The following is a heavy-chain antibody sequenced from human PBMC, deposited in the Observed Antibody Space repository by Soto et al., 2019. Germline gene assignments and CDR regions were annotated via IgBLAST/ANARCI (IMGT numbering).Heavy chain of an antibody. CDR1: GFTFSSYA. J-gene: IGHJ3*02. CDR2: ISGSGGST. D-gene: IGHD3-22*01. CDR3: ATRQYYDSRGYYRNDAFDI. V-gene: IGHV3-23*01. Sequence: GGSLRLSCAASGFTFSSYAMSWVRQAPGKGLEWVSAISGSGGSTYYADSVKGRFTISRDNSKNTLYLQMNSLRDEDTAVYYCATRQYYDSRGYYRNDAFDIWGQGTMVTVSS.